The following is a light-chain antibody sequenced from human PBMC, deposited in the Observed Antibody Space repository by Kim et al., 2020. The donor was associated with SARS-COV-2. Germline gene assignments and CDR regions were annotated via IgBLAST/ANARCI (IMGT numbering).Light chain of an antibody. Sequence: NFMLTQPHSVSESPGKTVTISCTRSSGSIASTYVQWYQQRPGSSPTTVIYEYNQRPSGVPDRFSGSIDSSSNSASLTISGLKTEDEADYYCQSFGSSNPWVFGGGTQLTVL. J-gene: IGLJ3*02. CDR1: SGSIASTY. CDR2: EYN. CDR3: QSFGSSNPWV. V-gene: IGLV6-57*01.